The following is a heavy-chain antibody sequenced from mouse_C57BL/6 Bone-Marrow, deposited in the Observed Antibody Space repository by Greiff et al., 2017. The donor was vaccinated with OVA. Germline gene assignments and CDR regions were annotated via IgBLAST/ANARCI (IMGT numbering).Heavy chain of an antibody. CDR2: ISNGGGST. J-gene: IGHJ2*01. CDR1: GFTFSDYY. Sequence: EVKVVESGGGLVQPGGSLKLSCAASGFTFSDYYMYWVRQTPEKRLEWVAYISNGGGSTYYPDTVKGRFTISRDNAKNTLYLQMSRLKSEDTAMYYCARGGGFYYGSSPFDYWGQGTTLTVSS. CDR3: ARGGGFYYGSSPFDY. D-gene: IGHD1-1*01. V-gene: IGHV5-12*01.